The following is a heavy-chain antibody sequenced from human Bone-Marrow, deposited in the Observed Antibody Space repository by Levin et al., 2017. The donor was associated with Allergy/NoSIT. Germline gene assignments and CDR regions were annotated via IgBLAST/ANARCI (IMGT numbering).Heavy chain of an antibody. J-gene: IGHJ6*02. CDR2: IYDSGST. Sequence: SQTLSLTCTVSGGSIGSDHYSWSWIRQSPGKGLEWIGYIYDSGSTYYTRSLESRASISADTSNNQFTLRLTSVSAADTAEYDCARGRAMVTSGGIDDYYGLDVWGQGTTVIVSS. D-gene: IGHD3-16*01. V-gene: IGHV4-30-4*01. CDR3: ARGRAMVTSGGIDDYYGLDV. CDR1: GGSIGSDHYS.